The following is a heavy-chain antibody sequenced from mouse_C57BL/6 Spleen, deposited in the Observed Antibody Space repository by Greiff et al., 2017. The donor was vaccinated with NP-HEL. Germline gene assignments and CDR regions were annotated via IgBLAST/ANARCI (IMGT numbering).Heavy chain of an antibody. CDR1: GFTFSDYG. Sequence: DVKLVESGGGLVKPGGSLKLSCAASGFTFSDYGMHWVRQAPEKGLEWVAYISSGSSTIYYADTVKGRFTISRDNAKNTLFLQMTSLRSEDTAMYYCAIASGAYWGQGTLVTVSA. J-gene: IGHJ3*01. D-gene: IGHD6-1*01. CDR2: ISSGSSTI. V-gene: IGHV5-17*01. CDR3: AIASGAY.